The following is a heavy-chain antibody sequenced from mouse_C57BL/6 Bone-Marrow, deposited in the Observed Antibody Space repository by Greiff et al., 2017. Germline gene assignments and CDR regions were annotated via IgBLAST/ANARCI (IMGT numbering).Heavy chain of an antibody. Sequence: EVKLMESGPGLVKPSQSLSLTCSVTGYSITSGYYWNWIRQFPGNKLEWMGYISYDGSNNYNPSLKNRISITRDTSKNQFFLKLNSVTTEDTATYYCARDHYYMDYWGQGTSVTVSS. D-gene: IGHD2-1*01. J-gene: IGHJ4*01. CDR3: ARDHYYMDY. CDR2: ISYDGSN. V-gene: IGHV3-6*01. CDR1: GYSITSGYY.